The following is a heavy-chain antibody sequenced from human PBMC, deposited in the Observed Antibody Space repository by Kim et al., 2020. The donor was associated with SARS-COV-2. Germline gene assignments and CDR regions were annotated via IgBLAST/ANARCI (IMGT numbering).Heavy chain of an antibody. Sequence: GGSLRLSCAASGFTFNRAWMSWVRYSPDKGLAWIARIKSNIDGGTADYSEGVKGRFTISRDDAKDTLYLQMNNLSTEDTGLYYCTTGPYTTSYYYYDMDV. CDR3: TTGPYTTSYYYYDMDV. V-gene: IGHV3-15*01. J-gene: IGHJ6*03. D-gene: IGHD3-16*01. CDR1: GFTFNRAW. CDR2: IKSNIDGGTA.